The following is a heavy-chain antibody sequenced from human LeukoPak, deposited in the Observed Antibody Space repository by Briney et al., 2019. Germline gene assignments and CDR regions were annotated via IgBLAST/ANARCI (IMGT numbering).Heavy chain of an antibody. CDR1: GYTFTSYD. CDR2: ISAYNGNT. CDR3: ARNERLVVPAGGFDP. D-gene: IGHD2-2*01. V-gene: IGHV1-18*01. Sequence: ASVKVSCKASGYTFTSYDINWVRQATGQGLEWMGWISAYNGNTNYAQKLQGRVTMTTDTSTSTAYMALRSLRSDDTAVYYCARNERLVVPAGGFDPWGQGTLVTVSS. J-gene: IGHJ5*02.